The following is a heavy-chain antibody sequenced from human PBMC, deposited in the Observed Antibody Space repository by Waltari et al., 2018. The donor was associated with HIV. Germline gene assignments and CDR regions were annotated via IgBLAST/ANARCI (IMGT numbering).Heavy chain of an antibody. CDR3: ARSKYSSSSGFDL. CDR1: GFTFSSYS. Sequence: EVQLVESGGGLVQPGGSLRLSCAASGFTFSSYSMNWVRQAPEKGLEWVSYISSSSSTIYSADSVKGRFTISRDNAKNSRYLQMNSLRAEDTAVYYCARSKYSSSSGFDLWGRGTLVTVSS. J-gene: IGHJ2*01. D-gene: IGHD6-6*01. CDR2: ISSSSSTI. V-gene: IGHV3-48*01.